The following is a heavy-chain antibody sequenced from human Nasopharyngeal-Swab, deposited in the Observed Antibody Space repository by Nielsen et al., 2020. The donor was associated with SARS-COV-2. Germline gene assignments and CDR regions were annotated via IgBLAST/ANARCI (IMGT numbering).Heavy chain of an antibody. V-gene: IGHV7-4-1*02. CDR2: INTNTGNP. J-gene: IGHJ2*01. Sequence: WVRQAPGQGLEWMGRINTNTGNPTYAQGFTGRFVFSLDTSVSTAYLQISSLKAEDTAVYYCARDFTQGITIFGVVHDWYFDLWGRGTLVTVSS. D-gene: IGHD3-3*01. CDR3: ARDFTQGITIFGVVHDWYFDL.